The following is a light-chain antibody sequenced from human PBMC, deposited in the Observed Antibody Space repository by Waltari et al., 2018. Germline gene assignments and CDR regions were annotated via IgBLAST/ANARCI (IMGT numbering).Light chain of an antibody. V-gene: IGLV2-14*03. J-gene: IGLJ2*01. CDR3: SSYTGGTTLVV. CDR2: DVN. CDR1: TSDGGAYNY. Sequence: QSALTQPASVSGSPGQSITIPCTGTTSDGGAYNYVPWYQQHPGKAPKLVIYDVNNRPSWISHRFSGSKSGNTASLTISGLQTEDEADYHCSSYTGGTTLVVFGGGTKLTVL.